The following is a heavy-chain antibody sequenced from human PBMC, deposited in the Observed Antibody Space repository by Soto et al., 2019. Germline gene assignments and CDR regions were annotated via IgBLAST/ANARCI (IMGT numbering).Heavy chain of an antibody. D-gene: IGHD5-18*01. CDR3: ARVVGQLWLLSRFDP. V-gene: IGHV1-18*04. Sequence: GASVKVSCKASGYTFTSYGISWVRQAPGQGLEWMGWISAYNGNTNYAQKLQGRVTMTTDTSTSTAYMELRSLRSDDTAVYYCARVVGQLWLLSRFDPWGQGTLGTVSS. CDR1: GYTFTSYG. J-gene: IGHJ5*02. CDR2: ISAYNGNT.